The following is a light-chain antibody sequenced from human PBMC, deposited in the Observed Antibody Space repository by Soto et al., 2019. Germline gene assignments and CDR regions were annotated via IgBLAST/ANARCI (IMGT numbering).Light chain of an antibody. CDR2: GNS. CDR1: SSNIGAGYD. V-gene: IGLV1-40*01. Sequence: QSVLTQPPSVSGAPGQRVTISCTGSSSNIGAGYDVHWYQQLPGTAPKLLIYGNSNRPSGVPVRFSGSKSGTSASLAITGLQAEDEADYYCQSYDSSLSGLDVFGTGTKLTVL. J-gene: IGLJ1*01. CDR3: QSYDSSLSGLDV.